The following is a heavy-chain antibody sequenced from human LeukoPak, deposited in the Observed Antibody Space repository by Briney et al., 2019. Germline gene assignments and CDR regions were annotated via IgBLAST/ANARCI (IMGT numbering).Heavy chain of an antibody. J-gene: IGHJ6*03. D-gene: IGHD3-10*01. CDR3: ARDPGSGPLYYMDV. CDR2: IYTSGST. Sequence: PSETLSLTCTVSGGSISSYYWSWIRQPAGKGLEWIGRIYTSGSTNYNPSLKGRVTMSVDTSKNQFSLKLSSVTAADTAVYYCARDPGSGPLYYMDVWGKGTTVTVSS. CDR1: GGSISSYY. V-gene: IGHV4-4*07.